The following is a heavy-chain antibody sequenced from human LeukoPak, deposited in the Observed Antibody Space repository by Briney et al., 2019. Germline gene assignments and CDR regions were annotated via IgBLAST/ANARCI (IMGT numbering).Heavy chain of an antibody. CDR2: ISYDGSNK. CDR1: GFTFSSYG. D-gene: IGHD5-18*01. J-gene: IGHJ4*02. CDR3: ATIVPGYSYAY. V-gene: IGHV3-30*03. Sequence: GGSMRLSCAASGFTFSSYGMHWVRQAPGKGLEWVAVISYDGSNKYYADSVKGRFTISRDNSKNTLYLQMNSLRAEDTAVYYCATIVPGYSYAYWGQGTLVTVSS.